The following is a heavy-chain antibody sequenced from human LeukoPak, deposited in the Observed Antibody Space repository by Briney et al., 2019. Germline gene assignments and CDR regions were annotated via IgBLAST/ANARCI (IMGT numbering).Heavy chain of an antibody. CDR3: ARDPSLNL. Sequence: GGSLRLSYVASGFTFSDHYMDWVRQAPGKGLEWVGRTRNKANSYTTEYAASVKGRFTISRDDSKNSLYLEMNSLKTEDTAVYYCARDPSLNLWGKGTTVTVSS. V-gene: IGHV3-72*01. J-gene: IGHJ6*04. CDR1: GFTFSDHY. CDR2: TRNKANSYTT. D-gene: IGHD1-14*01.